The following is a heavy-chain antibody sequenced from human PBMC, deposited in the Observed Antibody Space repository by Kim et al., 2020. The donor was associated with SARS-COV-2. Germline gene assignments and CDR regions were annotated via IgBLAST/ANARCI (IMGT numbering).Heavy chain of an antibody. Sequence: GGSLRLSCAASGFSFSNCGMHWVRQAPGKGLEWVAVISDDETNRNYADSVKGRFTISRDNSKNTVDLQMNSLRVEDTAVYYCVRAREKSFDYWGQGTLVTVSS. CDR2: ISDDETNR. CDR1: GFSFSNCG. V-gene: IGHV3-30*03. J-gene: IGHJ4*01. CDR3: VRAREKSFDY.